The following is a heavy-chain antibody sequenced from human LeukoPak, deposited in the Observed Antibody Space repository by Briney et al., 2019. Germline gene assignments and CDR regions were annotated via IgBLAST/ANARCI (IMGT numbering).Heavy chain of an antibody. V-gene: IGHV3-30*02. J-gene: IGHJ4*02. CDR2: IRYDGSNK. CDR3: AKSRYGDFWSGYYIDY. D-gene: IGHD3-3*01. CDR1: GFTFSSYG. Sequence: GGSLRLSCAASGFTFSSYGMHWVRQAPGKGLEWVAFIRYDGSNKYYADSVKGRFTVSRDNSKNTLYLQMNSLRAEDTAVYYCAKSRYGDFWSGYYIDYWGQGTLVTVSS.